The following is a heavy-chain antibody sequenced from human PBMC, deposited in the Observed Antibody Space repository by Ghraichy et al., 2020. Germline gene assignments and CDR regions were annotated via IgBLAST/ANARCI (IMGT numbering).Heavy chain of an antibody. Sequence: ASVKVSCKTSGYKFTDYFIHWVRQAPGQGLEWMGWISPKSGGTKFAQNFQDKITLTRDTSIATAYMEVYSLTSDDTAVYYCVRPGVYGALDHWGPGTLVTVSS. CDR3: VRPGVYGALDH. J-gene: IGHJ4*02. V-gene: IGHV1-2*02. D-gene: IGHD3-10*01. CDR2: ISPKSGGT. CDR1: GYKFTDYF.